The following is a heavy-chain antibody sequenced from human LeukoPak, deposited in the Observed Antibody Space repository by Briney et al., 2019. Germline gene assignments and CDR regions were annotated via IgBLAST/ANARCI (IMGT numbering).Heavy chain of an antibody. CDR3: ATDHSMANTAWWFDP. Sequence: VKVSXXTSGYTFTSNYIHWVRQAPGQGLEWMGIVNPSGGSTRLAQKFQGRITMSRDTSTSTVYMELSSLRSEDTAFYYCATDHSMANTAWWFDPWGQGTLVTVSS. J-gene: IGHJ5*02. D-gene: IGHD5-24*01. V-gene: IGHV1-46*01. CDR1: GYTFTSNY. CDR2: VNPSGGST.